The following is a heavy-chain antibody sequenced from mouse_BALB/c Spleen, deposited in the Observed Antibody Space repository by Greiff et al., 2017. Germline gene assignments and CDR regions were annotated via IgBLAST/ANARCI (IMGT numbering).Heavy chain of an antibody. CDR2: IDPETGGT. V-gene: IGHV1-15*01. D-gene: IGHD2-4*01. CDR3: TLSTMITTEHYYAMDY. J-gene: IGHJ4*01. CDR1: GYTFTDYE. Sequence: QVQLQQSGAELVRPGASVTLSCKASGYTFTDYEMHWVKQTPVHGLEWIGAIDPETGGTAYNQKFKGKATLTADKSSSTAYMELRSLTSEDSAVYYCTLSTMITTEHYYAMDYWGQGTSVTVSS.